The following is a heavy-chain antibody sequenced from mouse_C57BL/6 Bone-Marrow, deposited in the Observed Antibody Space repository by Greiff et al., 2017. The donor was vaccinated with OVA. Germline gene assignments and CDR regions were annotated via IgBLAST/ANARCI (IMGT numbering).Heavy chain of an antibody. CDR3: ARSGVRTTVVPWYFDV. V-gene: IGHV3-8*01. J-gene: IGHJ1*03. CDR2: ISYSGST. Sequence: EVKLQESGPGLAKPSQTLSLTCSVTGYSITSDYWNWIWKFPGNKLEYMGYISYSGSTYYNPSLKSRISITRDTSKNQYYLQLNSVTTEDTATYYCARSGVRTTVVPWYFDVWGTGTTVTVSS. CDR1: GYSITSDY. D-gene: IGHD1-1*01.